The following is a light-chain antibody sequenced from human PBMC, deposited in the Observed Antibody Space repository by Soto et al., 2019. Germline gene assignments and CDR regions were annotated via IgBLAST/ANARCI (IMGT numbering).Light chain of an antibody. CDR2: WAS. CDR1: QSILYSSNNKNY. Sequence: DIVMTQSPDSLAVSLGERATINCKSSQSILYSSNNKNYLAWYQQKPGQPPKLLIYWASTRESGVPDRFRGSGSGTEFTLTISSLQAEDVAVYYCQQHYSTRLTFGGGTKVEIK. J-gene: IGKJ4*01. CDR3: QQHYSTRLT. V-gene: IGKV4-1*01.